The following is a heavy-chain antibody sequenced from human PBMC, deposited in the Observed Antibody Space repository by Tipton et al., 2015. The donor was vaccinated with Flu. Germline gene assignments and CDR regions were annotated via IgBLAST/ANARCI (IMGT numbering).Heavy chain of an antibody. J-gene: IGHJ6*02. D-gene: IGHD3-10*01. Sequence: LRLSCTVSGGSVSSSSYYWGWIRQPPGKGLEWIGSLYYSGSTYYNPSLKSRVTISADTSKNQFSLKLSSVTAADTAVYYCARDGSETILTVYYYYGMDVWGQGTTVTASS. CDR2: LYYSGST. CDR3: ARDGSETILTVYYYYGMDV. V-gene: IGHV4-39*07. CDR1: GGSVSSSSYY.